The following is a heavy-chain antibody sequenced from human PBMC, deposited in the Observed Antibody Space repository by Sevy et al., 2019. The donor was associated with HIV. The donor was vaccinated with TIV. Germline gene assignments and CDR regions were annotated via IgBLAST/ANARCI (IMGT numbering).Heavy chain of an antibody. Sequence: GGSLRLSCAASGFTFSSYAMSWVRQAPGKGLEWVSAISGSGGSTYYADSVKGRFTISRDNSKNTLFLQMNSLRAEDTAVYYCAIIRRVYDSSGYYYFDYWGQGTLVTVSS. V-gene: IGHV3-23*01. J-gene: IGHJ4*02. CDR3: AIIRRVYDSSGYYYFDY. D-gene: IGHD3-22*01. CDR2: ISGSGGST. CDR1: GFTFSSYA.